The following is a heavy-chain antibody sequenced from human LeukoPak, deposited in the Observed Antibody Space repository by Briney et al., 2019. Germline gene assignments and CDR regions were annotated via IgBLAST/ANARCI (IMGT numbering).Heavy chain of an antibody. CDR3: ARGDYGGNLDY. Sequence: ASVKVSCKASGGTFSSYAISWVRQAPGQGLEWMGGIIPIFGTANYAQKFQGRVTTTTDESTSTAYMELSSLRSEDTAVYYCARGDYGGNLDYWGQGTLVTVSS. D-gene: IGHD4-23*01. J-gene: IGHJ4*02. CDR1: GGTFSSYA. CDR2: IIPIFGTA. V-gene: IGHV1-69*05.